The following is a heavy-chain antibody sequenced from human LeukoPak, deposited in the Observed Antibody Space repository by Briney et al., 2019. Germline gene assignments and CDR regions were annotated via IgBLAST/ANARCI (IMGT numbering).Heavy chain of an antibody. CDR2: ISYDGNNK. J-gene: IGHJ6*02. V-gene: IGHV3-30*18. CDR3: AKEIRYSSSWRIYNYGMDV. Sequence: PGGSLRLSCAASGFTFSSYAMHWVRQAPGKGLEWVAVISYDGNNKYYEDSVKGRFTISRDNSKNTLYLQMNSLRAEDTAVYYCAKEIRYSSSWRIYNYGMDVWGQGTTVTVSS. D-gene: IGHD6-13*01. CDR1: GFTFSSYA.